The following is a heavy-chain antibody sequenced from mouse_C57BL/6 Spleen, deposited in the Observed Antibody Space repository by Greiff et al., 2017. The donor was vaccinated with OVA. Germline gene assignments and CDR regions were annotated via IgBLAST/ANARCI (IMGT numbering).Heavy chain of an antibody. J-gene: IGHJ3*01. V-gene: IGHV5-17*01. CDR1: GFTFSDYG. Sequence: EVQRVESGGGLVKPGGSLKLSCAASGFTFSDYGMHWVRQAPEKGLEWVAYISSGSSTIYYADTVKGRFTISRDNAKNTLFLQMTSLRSEDTAMYYCANYYDYGGEAWFAYWGQGTLVTVSA. CDR3: ANYYDYGGEAWFAY. CDR2: ISSGSSTI. D-gene: IGHD2-4*01.